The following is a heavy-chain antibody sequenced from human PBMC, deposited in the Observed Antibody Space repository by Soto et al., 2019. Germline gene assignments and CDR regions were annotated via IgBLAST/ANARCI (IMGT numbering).Heavy chain of an antibody. D-gene: IGHD3-10*01. Sequence: GGSLRLSCVASGFTFSSHTMNWVRQAPGKGLEWISYITSTSSTKHYADSVKGRFTISRDNANNSLYLQMNSLRDEDTAVYYCARRITMVRGPYYYYALDVWGQGTTVTVSS. CDR3: ARRITMVRGPYYYYALDV. CDR1: GFTFSSHT. J-gene: IGHJ6*02. CDR2: ITSTSSTK. V-gene: IGHV3-48*02.